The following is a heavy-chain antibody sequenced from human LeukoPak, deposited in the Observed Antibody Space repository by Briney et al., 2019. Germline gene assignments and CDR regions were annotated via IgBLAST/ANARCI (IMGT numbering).Heavy chain of an antibody. CDR2: IRYDGSNK. CDR1: GFNLSSYG. CDR3: AKDDATTDFDY. V-gene: IGHV3-30*02. Sequence: GGSLRHSCAASGFNLSSYGMLWVRQAPGKGLEWAAFIRYDGSNKYYADSVKGRFTISRDNSQNTLYLQMNSLRPGDTAVYYCAKDDATTDFDYWGQGTLVTVSS. D-gene: IGHD4-17*01. J-gene: IGHJ4*02.